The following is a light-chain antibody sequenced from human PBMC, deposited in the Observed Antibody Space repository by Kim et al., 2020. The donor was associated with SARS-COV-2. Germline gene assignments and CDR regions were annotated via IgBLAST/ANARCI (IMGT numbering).Light chain of an antibody. Sequence: DIHITQSPATLSAVVGDRVTITCRASQSISTWVAWYQQKPGKAPNLLIYKASILESGVPSRFSGSASGTEFTLTISSLQPDDFGTYYCQHYNAYPWTFGQGTKVDIK. CDR1: QSISTW. CDR3: QHYNAYPWT. CDR2: KAS. V-gene: IGKV1-5*03. J-gene: IGKJ1*01.